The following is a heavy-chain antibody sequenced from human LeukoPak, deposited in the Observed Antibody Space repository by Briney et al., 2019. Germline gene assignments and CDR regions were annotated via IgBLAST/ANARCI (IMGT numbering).Heavy chain of an antibody. V-gene: IGHV4-59*12. CDR3: ARNVLD. CDR2: IYYSGTT. Sequence: SETLSLTCTVSGGSIGTYSWNWIRQPPGKGLEWIGYIYYSGTTNYNPSLKSRVTISVDTSKNQFSLKLSSVTAADTAVYYCARNVLDWGQGTLVTVSS. D-gene: IGHD6-6*01. CDR1: GGSIGTYS. J-gene: IGHJ4*02.